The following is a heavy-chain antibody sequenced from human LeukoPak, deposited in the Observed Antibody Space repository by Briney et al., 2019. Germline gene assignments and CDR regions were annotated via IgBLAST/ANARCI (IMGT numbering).Heavy chain of an antibody. CDR3: ATLRRGYSYGSFDP. CDR2: INHSGST. Sequence: SETLSLTCAVYGGSFSGYYWSWIRQPPGKGLEWIGEINHSGSTNYNPSLKSRVTISVDTSKNQFSLKLSSVTAADTAVYYCATLRRGYSYGSFDPWGQGTLVTVSS. CDR1: GGSFSGYY. V-gene: IGHV4-34*01. J-gene: IGHJ5*02. D-gene: IGHD5-18*01.